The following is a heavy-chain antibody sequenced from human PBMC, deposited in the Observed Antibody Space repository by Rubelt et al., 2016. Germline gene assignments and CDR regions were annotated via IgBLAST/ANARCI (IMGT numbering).Heavy chain of an antibody. CDR3: ARLGPGSTSHAFDI. CDR2: INHSGYT. D-gene: IGHD3-10*01. J-gene: IGHJ3*02. V-gene: IGHV4-34*01. CDR1: DGSFSGYY. Sequence: QVQLHQWGAGLLKPSETLSLTCAVYDGSFSGYYWNWIRQPPGEGLEWIGDINHSGYTNYNPSLGSRVTISVDTSKNQFSLNLNSVNAACTALYYCARLGPGSTSHAFDIWGQGTMVTVSS.